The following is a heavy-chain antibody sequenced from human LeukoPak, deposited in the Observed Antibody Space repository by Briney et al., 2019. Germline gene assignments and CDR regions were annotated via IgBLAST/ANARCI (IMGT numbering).Heavy chain of an antibody. CDR1: GFTFSSYS. CDR3: GKDLGTVTTGLLGY. D-gene: IGHD4-17*01. CDR2: ISSSSSYI. J-gene: IGHJ4*02. Sequence: GGSLRLSCAASGFTFSSYSMNWVRQAPGKGLEWVSSISSSSSYIYYADSVKGRFTISRDNAKNSLYLQMNSLRAEDTAVYYCGKDLGTVTTGLLGYWGQGTLVTVSS. V-gene: IGHV3-21*04.